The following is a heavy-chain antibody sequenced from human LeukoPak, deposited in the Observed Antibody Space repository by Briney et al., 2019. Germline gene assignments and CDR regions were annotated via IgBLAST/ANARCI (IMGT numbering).Heavy chain of an antibody. J-gene: IGHJ5*02. V-gene: IGHV3-23*01. CDR2: ISGSGGST. D-gene: IGHD5-24*01. Sequence: PGGSLRLSCAASGFTFSSYAMGWVRQAPGKGLEWVSAISGSGGSTYYADSVKGRFTISRDNSKNTLYLQMNSLRAEDTAVYYCAKDHGDGHTNWFDPWGQGTLVTVSS. CDR1: GFTFSSYA. CDR3: AKDHGDGHTNWFDP.